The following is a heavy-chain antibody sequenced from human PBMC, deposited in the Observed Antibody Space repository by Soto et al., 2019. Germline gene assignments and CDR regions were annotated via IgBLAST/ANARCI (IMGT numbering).Heavy chain of an antibody. CDR2: ISAYNSNI. V-gene: IGHV1-18*01. Sequence: ASVNVSCKSSGYTFTSYCISWVRQTPGQGLEWMGWISAYNSNINYAQKLQGRVTMTTDTSTSTAYMELRSLRSDDTAVYFCARDRLGATGDYWGQGTLVTVSS. J-gene: IGHJ4*02. CDR1: GYTFTSYC. D-gene: IGHD1-26*01. CDR3: ARDRLGATGDY.